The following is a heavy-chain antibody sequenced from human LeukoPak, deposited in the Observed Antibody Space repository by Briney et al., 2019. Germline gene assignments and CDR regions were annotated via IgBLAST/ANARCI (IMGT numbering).Heavy chain of an antibody. J-gene: IGHJ4*02. D-gene: IGHD3-10*01. CDR1: GGSSSSSTYY. Sequence: SETLSLTCTVSGGSSSSSTYYWGWIRQPPGKGLEWIGSIYYSGSTYYNPSLKSRVTISVDTSKNQFSLKLSSVTAADTAVHYCASEGYFGSGSYYRQYYFDSWGQGTLVTVSS. CDR2: IYYSGST. V-gene: IGHV4-39*01. CDR3: ASEGYFGSGSYYRQYYFDS.